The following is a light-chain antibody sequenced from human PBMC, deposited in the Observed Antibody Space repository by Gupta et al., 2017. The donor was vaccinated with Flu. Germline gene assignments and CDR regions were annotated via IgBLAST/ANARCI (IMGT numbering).Light chain of an antibody. CDR2: LSF. Sequence: EIVMTQSPLSLPVTSGEPASISCRSTQSLLHSNGYNYLDWYLQRPGQSPQLLISLSFRRASGVPDRFSGSGSGTDFTLTINRVEAEDVGVYYCIQALQTPYTFGQGTKLDIK. CDR3: IQALQTPYT. CDR1: QSLLHSNGYNY. J-gene: IGKJ2*01. V-gene: IGKV2-28*01.